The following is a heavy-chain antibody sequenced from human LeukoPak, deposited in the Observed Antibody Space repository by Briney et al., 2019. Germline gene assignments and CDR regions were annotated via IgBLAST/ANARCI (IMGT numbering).Heavy chain of an antibody. CDR1: GYXFTSYG. CDR2: MSAYNGNT. CDR3: ASLRYSYGGFDP. Sequence: GASVKVSCRASGYXFTSYGISWVRQAPGQGLEWVGWMSAYNGNTNYAQKLQGRVTMTTDTSTSTAYMELRSLRSDDTAVYYCASLRYSYGGFDPWGQGTLVTVSS. V-gene: IGHV1-18*01. D-gene: IGHD5-18*01. J-gene: IGHJ5*02.